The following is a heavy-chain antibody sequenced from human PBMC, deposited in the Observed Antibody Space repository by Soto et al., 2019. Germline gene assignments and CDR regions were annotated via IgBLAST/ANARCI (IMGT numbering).Heavy chain of an antibody. D-gene: IGHD6-19*01. CDR1: GFTFSSYA. Sequence: QVQLVESGGGVVQPGRSLRLSCAASGFTFSSYAMHWVRQAPGKGLAWVAVISYDGSNKYYADSVKGRFTISRDNSKNTLYLHMNSLRAEDTAVYYCARDTRGAVAGLPWFDPWVQGTLVIVSS. CDR3: ARDTRGAVAGLPWFDP. CDR2: ISYDGSNK. V-gene: IGHV3-30-3*01. J-gene: IGHJ5*02.